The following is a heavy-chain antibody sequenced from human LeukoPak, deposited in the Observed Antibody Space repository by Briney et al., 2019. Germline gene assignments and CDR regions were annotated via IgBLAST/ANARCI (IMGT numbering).Heavy chain of an antibody. CDR1: GYIFTSYW. CDR2: NYSGDSDT. V-gene: IGHV5-51*01. D-gene: IGHD5-24*01. CDR3: AIGGRSRDGDNSWTAYYYMDV. J-gene: IGHJ6*03. Sequence: GESLKISCRGSGYIFTSYWIGWVRQMPGKGLELMGMNYSGDSDTRYSPSFQGQVTISADKSISTASLQWSSLKASDTAMYYCAIGGRSRDGDNSWTAYYYMDVWGKGTTVTVSS.